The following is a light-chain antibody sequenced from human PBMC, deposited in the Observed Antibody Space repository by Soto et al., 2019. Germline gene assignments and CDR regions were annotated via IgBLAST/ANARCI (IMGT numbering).Light chain of an antibody. Sequence: DIVLTQSPGTLSLSPGERATLSCRASQSVRSSYLAWYQQKPGQAPRLLIYGASSRATGIPDRFSGSGSGTDVNLTISSLEPEDFAVYYCQQYCSSPWTFGRGTKVEIK. V-gene: IGKV3-20*01. J-gene: IGKJ1*01. CDR1: QSVRSSY. CDR3: QQYCSSPWT. CDR2: GAS.